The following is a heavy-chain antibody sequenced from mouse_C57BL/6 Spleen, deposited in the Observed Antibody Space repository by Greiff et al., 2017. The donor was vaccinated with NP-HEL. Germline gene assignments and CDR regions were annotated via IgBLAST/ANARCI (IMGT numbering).Heavy chain of an antibody. Sequence: QVQLKQSGAELARPGASVKLSCKASGYTFTSYGISWVKQRTGQGLEWIGEIYPRSGNTYYNEKFKGKATLTADKSSSTAYMKLRSLTSEDSAVYFCARPILDYGSSYWYFDVWGTGTTVTVSS. CDR1: GYTFTSYG. CDR2: IYPRSGNT. CDR3: ARPILDYGSSYWYFDV. J-gene: IGHJ1*03. D-gene: IGHD1-1*01. V-gene: IGHV1-81*01.